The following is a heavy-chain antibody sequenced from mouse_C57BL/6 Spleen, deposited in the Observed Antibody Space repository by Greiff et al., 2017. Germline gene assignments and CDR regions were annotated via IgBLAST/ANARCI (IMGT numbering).Heavy chain of an antibody. Sequence: EVQLQQSGPELVKPGASVKISCKASGYTFTDYYMNWVKQSHGKSLEWIGDINPNNGGTSYNQKFKGKATLTVDKSSSTAYMELRSLTSEDSAVYYCARAYDYETGGYAMDYWGQGTSVTVSS. CDR1: GYTFTDYY. V-gene: IGHV1-26*01. CDR2: INPNNGGT. CDR3: ARAYDYETGGYAMDY. J-gene: IGHJ4*01. D-gene: IGHD2-4*01.